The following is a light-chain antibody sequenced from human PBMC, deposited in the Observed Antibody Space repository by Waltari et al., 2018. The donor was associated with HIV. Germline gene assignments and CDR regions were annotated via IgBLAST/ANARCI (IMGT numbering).Light chain of an antibody. Sequence: QSALTQPASVSGSPGQSITLSSTGTSSDAGGYSYVSWYQHHPGKAPKLMIFDVSNRPAGVSERFSGSKSGNTASLTISGLQVEDEADYYCSSYTSTTTLEVFGGGTKLTVL. CDR2: DVS. CDR1: SSDAGGYSY. J-gene: IGLJ2*01. V-gene: IGLV2-14*03. CDR3: SSYTSTTTLEV.